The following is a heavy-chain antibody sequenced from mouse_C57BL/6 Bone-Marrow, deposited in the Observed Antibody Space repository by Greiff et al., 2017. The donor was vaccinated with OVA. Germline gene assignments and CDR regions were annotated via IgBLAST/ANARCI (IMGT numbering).Heavy chain of an antibody. CDR1: GFSLTSYG. CDR3: ARNDSSGYYAMDY. Sequence: QVQLQQSGPGLVQPSQSLSITCTVSGFSLTSYGVHWVRQSPGKGLEWLGVIWSGGSTDYNAAFISRLSISKDNSKSQVFFKMNSLQADDTAIYYCARNDSSGYYAMDYWGQGTSVTVSS. D-gene: IGHD3-2*02. J-gene: IGHJ4*01. V-gene: IGHV2-2*01. CDR2: IWSGGST.